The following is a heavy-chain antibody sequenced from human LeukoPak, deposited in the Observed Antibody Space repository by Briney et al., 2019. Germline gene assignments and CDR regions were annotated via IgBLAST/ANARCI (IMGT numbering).Heavy chain of an antibody. CDR3: ASGGIHGSTGDY. CDR2: ISSSSSYI. V-gene: IGHV3-21*01. J-gene: IGHJ4*02. D-gene: IGHD5-18*01. Sequence: GGSLRLSCAASGFTFSSYGMNWVRQAPGKGLEWVSSISSSSSYIYYADSVKGRFTISRDNAKNSLYLQMNSLRAEDTAVYYCASGGIHGSTGDYWGQGTLVTVSS. CDR1: GFTFSSYG.